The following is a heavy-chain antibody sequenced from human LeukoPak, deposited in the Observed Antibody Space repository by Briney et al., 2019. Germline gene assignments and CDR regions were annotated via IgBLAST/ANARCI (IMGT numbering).Heavy chain of an antibody. Sequence: ASVKVSCKASGYTFTGYYMHWVRQAPGQGLEWMGWINPNSGGTNYAQKFQGRVTMTRDTSISTAYMELSRLRSDDTAVYYCARDGMVQGVYVAFDIWGQGTMVTVSS. J-gene: IGHJ3*02. CDR3: ARDGMVQGVYVAFDI. CDR2: INPNSGGT. V-gene: IGHV1-2*02. CDR1: GYTFTGYY. D-gene: IGHD3-10*01.